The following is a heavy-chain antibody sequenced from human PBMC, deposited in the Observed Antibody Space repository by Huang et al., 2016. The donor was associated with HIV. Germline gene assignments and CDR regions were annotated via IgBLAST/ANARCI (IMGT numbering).Heavy chain of an antibody. J-gene: IGHJ4*02. CDR2: ISSRSSYI. V-gene: IGHV3-21*01. CDR3: ARAVPTPNRFGVGGFDY. Sequence: EVQLVESGGGLVKPGGSLRLSCAASGFTFSSYSMNWVRQAPGKGLECVSSISSRSSYIYYADSVKGRFTISRDNAKNSLYLQMNSLRAEDTAVYYCARAVPTPNRFGVGGFDYWGQGTLVTVSS. CDR1: GFTFSSYS. D-gene: IGHD3-3*01.